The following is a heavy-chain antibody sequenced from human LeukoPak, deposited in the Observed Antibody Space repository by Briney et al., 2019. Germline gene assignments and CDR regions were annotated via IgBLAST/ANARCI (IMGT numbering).Heavy chain of an antibody. J-gene: IGHJ4*02. V-gene: IGHV1-18*01. CDR2: ISTYNGNT. CDR1: GYSFTTYA. CDR3: AREGFGGNSDS. D-gene: IGHD4-23*01. Sequence: GASVKVSCKTSGYSFTTYAISWVRQAPGQGLEWMGWISTYNGNTESAPSVQGRLIMTTDTSTRTVYMDLRSLGSDDTAVYYCAREGFGGNSDSWGQGTLVTVSS.